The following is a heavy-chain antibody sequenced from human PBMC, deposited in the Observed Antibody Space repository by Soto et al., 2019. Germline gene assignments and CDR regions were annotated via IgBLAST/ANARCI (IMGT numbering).Heavy chain of an antibody. J-gene: IGHJ6*02. CDR3: ARRYRVRGWDYYGMDV. CDR2: ISSSSSTI. D-gene: IGHD1-26*01. CDR1: GFTFSSYS. Sequence: GGSLRLSCAASGFTFSSYSMNWVRQAPGKGLEWVSYISSSSSTIYYADSVKGRFTISRDNAKNSLYLQMNSLRDEDTAVYYCARRYRVRGWDYYGMDVWGQGTTVTVSS. V-gene: IGHV3-48*02.